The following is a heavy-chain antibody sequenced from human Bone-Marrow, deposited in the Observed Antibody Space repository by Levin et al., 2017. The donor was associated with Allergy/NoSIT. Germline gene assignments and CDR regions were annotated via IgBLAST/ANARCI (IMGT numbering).Heavy chain of an antibody. CDR2: IYGGNST. J-gene: IGHJ4*02. Sequence: GESLKISCATSEFTVRTNYMSWVRQASGKGLEWVSVIYGGNSTYYADPVKGRFTVSRDTSHNTVDLQMRSLRAEDTGVYYCATARVPTPGYFDYWGQGVLVTVSP. D-gene: IGHD3-10*01. CDR1: EFTVRTNY. CDR3: ATARVPTPGYFDY. V-gene: IGHV3-53*01.